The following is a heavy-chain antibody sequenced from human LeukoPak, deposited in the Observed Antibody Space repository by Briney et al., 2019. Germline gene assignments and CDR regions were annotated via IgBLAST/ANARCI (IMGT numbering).Heavy chain of an antibody. J-gene: IGHJ4*02. Sequence: GGSLRLSCAASGFTFSSYSMNWVRQAPGKGLEWVSSISSISSYIFYADSLTRRFTISRDNAKNSLYLQMNSLRAEDTAVYYCARDKDYILTCYNYWGQGTLVTVSS. CDR2: ISSISSYI. CDR1: GFTFSSYS. CDR3: ARDKDYILTCYNY. D-gene: IGHD3-9*01. V-gene: IGHV3-21*01.